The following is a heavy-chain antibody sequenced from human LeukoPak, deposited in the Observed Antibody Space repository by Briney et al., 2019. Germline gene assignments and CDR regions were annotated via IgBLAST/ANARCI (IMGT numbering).Heavy chain of an antibody. CDR2: ISYDGSKK. J-gene: IGHJ4*02. CDR3: AKAPTHEFDY. CDR1: GFTFSNYA. Sequence: PGGSLRLSCAASGFTFSNYAMHWVRQAPGKGLEWVAVISYDGSKKYYTDSVKGRFTISRDNSKNTLYVQINSLRPEDTAVYYCAKAPTHEFDYWGQGTLVTVSS. D-gene: IGHD1-1*01. V-gene: IGHV3-30*04.